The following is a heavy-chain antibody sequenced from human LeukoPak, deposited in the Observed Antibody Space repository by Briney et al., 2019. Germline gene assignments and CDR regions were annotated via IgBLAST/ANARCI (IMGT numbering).Heavy chain of an antibody. Sequence: GRSLRLSCAASGFTFSSYGMHWVRQVPGKGLEWVAVIWYDGSNKYYADSVKGRFTISRDNSKNTLYLQMNSLRAEDTAVYYCAKPISEMATIIGYWGQGTLVTVSS. CDR3: AKPISEMATIIGY. CDR2: IWYDGSNK. J-gene: IGHJ4*02. D-gene: IGHD5-24*01. CDR1: GFTFSSYG. V-gene: IGHV3-33*06.